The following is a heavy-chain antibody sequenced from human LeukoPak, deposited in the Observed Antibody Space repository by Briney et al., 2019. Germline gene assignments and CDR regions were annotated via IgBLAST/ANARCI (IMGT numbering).Heavy chain of an antibody. CDR2: IYTSGST. CDR3: ARRGGSRYFDY. V-gene: IGHV4-61*02. Sequence: PSETLSLTCTVSGGSISSGSYYWSWIRQPAGKGLEWIGRIYTSGSTNYNPSLKSRVTISVDTSKNQFSLKLSSVTAADTAVYYCARRGGSRYFDYWGQGTLVTVSS. J-gene: IGHJ4*02. D-gene: IGHD3-16*01. CDR1: GGSISSGSYY.